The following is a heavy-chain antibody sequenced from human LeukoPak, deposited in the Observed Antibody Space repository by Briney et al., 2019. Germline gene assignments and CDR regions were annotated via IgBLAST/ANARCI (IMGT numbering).Heavy chain of an antibody. J-gene: IGHJ4*02. Sequence: GGSLRLSCAASGFTFSSYWMSWVRQAPGKGLEWVANIKQDGSEKYYVDSVKGRFTISRDNAKNSLYLQMNSLRAEDTAVYYCARDGHDYIWGSYLNWGPRTLVTVSS. CDR1: GFTFSSYW. CDR3: ARDGHDYIWGSYLN. CDR2: IKQDGSEK. V-gene: IGHV3-7*01. D-gene: IGHD3-16*02.